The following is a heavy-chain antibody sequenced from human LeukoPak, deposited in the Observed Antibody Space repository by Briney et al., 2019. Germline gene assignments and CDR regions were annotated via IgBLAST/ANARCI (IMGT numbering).Heavy chain of an antibody. D-gene: IGHD6-19*01. J-gene: IGHJ6*02. V-gene: IGHV3-48*03. CDR1: GFTFSSYE. Sequence: PGGSLRLSCAASGFTFSSYEMNCVRLAPGKGLEWVSYISSSGSTIYYADSVKGRFTISRDNAKNSLYLQMYSLRAEDTAFYYCARGLPRGSGWSHYYGLDVWGQGTTVTVSS. CDR3: ARGLPRGSGWSHYYGLDV. CDR2: ISSSGSTI.